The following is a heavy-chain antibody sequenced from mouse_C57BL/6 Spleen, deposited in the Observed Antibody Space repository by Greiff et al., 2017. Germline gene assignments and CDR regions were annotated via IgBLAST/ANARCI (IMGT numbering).Heavy chain of an antibody. CDR2: ISPGSGST. CDR3: AFNMDY. J-gene: IGHJ4*01. Sequence: QVQLQQPGAGLVKPGASVKMSCKASGYTFTSYWITWVKQRPGQGLEWIGDISPGSGSTNSNEKFKSKATMTVDTASSTAYMQLSSLTSEDYAVDYCAFNMDYWGQGTSVTVSS. CDR1: GYTFTSYW. V-gene: IGHV1-55*01.